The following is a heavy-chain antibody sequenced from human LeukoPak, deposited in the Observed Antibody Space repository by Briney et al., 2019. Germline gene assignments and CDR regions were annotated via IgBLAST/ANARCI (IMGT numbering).Heavy chain of an antibody. CDR2: INPNSGGT. J-gene: IGHJ4*02. CDR3: ASQYYDILTGYYSPH. Sequence: ASVKVSCKASGYTFSDSYIHWARQAPGQGLEWMGWINPNSGGTNYPQKFQGRVTMTRDTSISAVYMELSRLRSDDTAVFYCASQYYDILTGYYSPHWGQGTLVTVSS. CDR1: GYTFSDSY. D-gene: IGHD3-9*01. V-gene: IGHV1-2*02.